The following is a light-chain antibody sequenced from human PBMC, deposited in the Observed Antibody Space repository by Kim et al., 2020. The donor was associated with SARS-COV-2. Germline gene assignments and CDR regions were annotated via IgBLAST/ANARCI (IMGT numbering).Light chain of an antibody. CDR2: EDN. CDR1: RGSHGKHD. CDR3: QSSYSSQWM. V-gene: IGLV6-57*02. J-gene: IGLJ3*02. Sequence: GKTVTHAWPGSRGSHGKHDVQGDQQRPGRAPTTGIYEDNQRPSGVPDRFSGSHGGSSNSPSLNLSGLKTEGEGGYYCQSSYSSQWMFGGGTQLTVL.